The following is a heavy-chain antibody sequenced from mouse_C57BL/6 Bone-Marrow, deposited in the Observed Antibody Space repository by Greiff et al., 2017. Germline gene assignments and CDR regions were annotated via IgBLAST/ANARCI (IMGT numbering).Heavy chain of an antibody. CDR2: IYPGDGDT. J-gene: IGHJ3*01. CDR1: GYAFSSSW. V-gene: IGHV1-82*01. Sequence: QVQLKEPGPELVKPGASVKISCKASGYAFSSSWMNWVKQRPGKGLEWIGRIYPGDGDTNYNGKFKGKATLTADKSSSTAYMQLSSLTSEDSAVYFCTDEGLLFAYWGQGTLVTVSA. CDR3: TDEGLLFAY. D-gene: IGHD1-1*01.